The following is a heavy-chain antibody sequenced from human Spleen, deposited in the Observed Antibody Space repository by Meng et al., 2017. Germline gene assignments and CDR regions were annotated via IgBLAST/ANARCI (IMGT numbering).Heavy chain of an antibody. D-gene: IGHD3-22*01. CDR1: GGSFSGYY. J-gene: IGHJ2*01. CDR3: VFDSSGDWYFDL. V-gene: IGHV4-34*01. CDR2: INHSGST. Sequence: QVQLPRWGAGLLKPSETLSLTRAVYGGSFSGYYWSWIRQPPGKGLEWIGEINHSGSTNYNPSLKGRVTISVDTSKNQFSLKLSSVTAADTAVYYCVFDSSGDWYFDLWGRGTLVTVSS.